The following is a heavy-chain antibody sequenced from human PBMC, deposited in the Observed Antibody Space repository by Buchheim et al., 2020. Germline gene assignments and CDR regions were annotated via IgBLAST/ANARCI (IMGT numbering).Heavy chain of an antibody. J-gene: IGHJ6*02. V-gene: IGHV3-7*01. Sequence: EVQLVESGGGLVHPGGSLRLSCAASGFTFSSYWMSWVRQAPGKGLEWVANIKQDGSEKYYVDSVKGRFTISRDNAKNSLYLQMNSLRAEDTAVYYCARVSTRSYYDFWSGYYSYYYYGMDVWGQGTT. CDR3: ARVSTRSYYDFWSGYYSYYYYGMDV. CDR2: IKQDGSEK. D-gene: IGHD3-3*01. CDR1: GFTFSSYW.